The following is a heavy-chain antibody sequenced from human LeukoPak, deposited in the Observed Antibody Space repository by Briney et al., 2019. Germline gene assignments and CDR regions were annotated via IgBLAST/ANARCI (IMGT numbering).Heavy chain of an antibody. CDR3: ARVDTAMVTSFDY. D-gene: IGHD5-18*01. Sequence: SETLSLTCTVSGGSISSSSYYWGWIRQPPGKGLEWIGSIYYSGSTYYNPSLKSRVTISVDTSKNQFSLELSSVTAADTAVYYCARVDTAMVTSFDYWGQGTLVTVSS. CDR1: GGSISSSSYY. V-gene: IGHV4-39*01. J-gene: IGHJ4*02. CDR2: IYYSGST.